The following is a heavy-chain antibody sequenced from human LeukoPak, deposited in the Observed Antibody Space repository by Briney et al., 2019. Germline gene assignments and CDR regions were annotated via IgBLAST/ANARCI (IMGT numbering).Heavy chain of an antibody. CDR3: APMVRGVITDYYYGMDV. V-gene: IGHV4-34*08. J-gene: IGHJ6*02. CDR2: INHSGST. Sequence: GSLRLSCAASGFTFSSYWMSWIRQPPGKGLEWIGEINHSGSTNYNPSLKSRVTISVDTSKNQFSLKLSSVTAADTAVYYCAPMVRGVITDYYYGMDVWGQGTTVTVSS. CDR1: GFTFSSYW. D-gene: IGHD3-10*01.